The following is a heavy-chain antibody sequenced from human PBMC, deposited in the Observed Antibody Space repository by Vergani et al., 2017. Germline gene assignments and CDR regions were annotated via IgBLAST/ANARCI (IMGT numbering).Heavy chain of an antibody. CDR2: IYYSGST. CDR1: GGSLSSGDYY. J-gene: IGHJ6*03. CDR3: ARVTGDSSSWYPAGYYYYYMDV. Sequence: QVQLQESGPGLVKPTQTLSLTCTVSGGSLSSGDYYWSWIRQPPGKGLEWIGYIYYSGSTYYNPSLKSRVTISVDTSKNQFSLKLSSVTAADTAVYYCARVTGDSSSWYPAGYYYYYMDVWGKGP. V-gene: IGHV4-30-4*01. D-gene: IGHD6-13*01.